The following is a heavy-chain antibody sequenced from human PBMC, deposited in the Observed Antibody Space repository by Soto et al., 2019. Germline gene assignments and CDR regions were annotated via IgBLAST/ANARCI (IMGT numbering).Heavy chain of an antibody. CDR2: INPNSGGT. CDR1: GYTFTGYY. CDR3: AREYSSSTTLDY. D-gene: IGHD6-6*01. J-gene: IGHJ4*02. Sequence: ASVKVSCKASGYTFTGYYIHWVRQAPGQGLEWMGWINPNSGGTNYAQKFQGWVTMTRDTSISTAYMELSRLRSDDTAVYYCAREYSSSTTLDYWGQGTLVTVSS. V-gene: IGHV1-2*04.